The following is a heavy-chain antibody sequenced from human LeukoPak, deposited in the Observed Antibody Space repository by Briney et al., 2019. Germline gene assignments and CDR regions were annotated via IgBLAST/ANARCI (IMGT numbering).Heavy chain of an antibody. CDR2: FDPEDGET. CDR1: GYTLTELS. Sequence: ASVKVSCKVSGYTLTELSMHWVRQAPGKGLEWMGGFDPEDGETIYAQKFQGRVTMTEDTSTDTAYMELSSLRSEDTAVYYCATVTPTVVTPGAAFDIWGQGTMVTVSS. J-gene: IGHJ3*02. D-gene: IGHD4-23*01. V-gene: IGHV1-24*01. CDR3: ATVTPTVVTPGAAFDI.